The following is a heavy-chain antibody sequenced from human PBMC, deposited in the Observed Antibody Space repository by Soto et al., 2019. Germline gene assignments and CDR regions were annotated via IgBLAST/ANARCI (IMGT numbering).Heavy chain of an antibody. CDR3: AKDESSPLGYCSSTTCWFDP. Sequence: QVQLVQSGAEVKKPGASVKVSCKASGYTFTRHAMHWVRQAPGQRLEWMGWINPGNGDTKYSQRFQGRVTFMRDTSANTAYMELSSLRSEDTAVYYCAKDESSPLGYCSSTTCWFDPWGQGTLVTVSS. CDR2: INPGNGDT. J-gene: IGHJ5*02. D-gene: IGHD2-2*01. CDR1: GYTFTRHA. V-gene: IGHV1-3*01.